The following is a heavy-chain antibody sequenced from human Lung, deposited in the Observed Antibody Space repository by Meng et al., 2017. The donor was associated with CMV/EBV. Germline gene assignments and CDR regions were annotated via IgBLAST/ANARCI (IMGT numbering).Heavy chain of an antibody. CDR3: ARDVDTTLVGSGWFDP. CDR2: IIPIVGLT. CDR1: GGTFSNYG. D-gene: IGHD5-18*01. J-gene: IGHJ5*02. Sequence: QVQLVQSGTEVKKPGSSVKFSCKASGGTFSNYGISWLRQAPGQGLEWMGGIIPIVGLTNYAQKFQGRVTITADKSTTTAYLELSSLRSADTAVYYCARDVDTTLVGSGWFDPWGQGTLVTVSS. V-gene: IGHV1-69*10.